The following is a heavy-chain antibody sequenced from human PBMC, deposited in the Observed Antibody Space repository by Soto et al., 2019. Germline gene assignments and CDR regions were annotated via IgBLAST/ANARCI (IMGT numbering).Heavy chain of an antibody. J-gene: IGHJ4*02. CDR1: GYTFTSYY. V-gene: IGHV1-46*01. CDR3: ASSNSGSYSPPTVPFDN. D-gene: IGHD1-26*01. Sequence: ASVKLSCKASGYTFTSYYMHWVRQAPGQGLEWMGIINPSGGRTSYAQKFQGRVTMTTDESTSTVYMELSSLRSEDTAVYYCASSNSGSYSPPTVPFDNWGQGTLVTVSS. CDR2: INPSGGRT.